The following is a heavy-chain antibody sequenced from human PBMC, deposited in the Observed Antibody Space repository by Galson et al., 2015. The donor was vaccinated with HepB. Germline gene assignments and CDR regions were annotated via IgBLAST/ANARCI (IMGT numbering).Heavy chain of an antibody. D-gene: IGHD3-3*02. Sequence: SWVRQAPGQGLEWMGWISAYNGNTNYAQKFQDRVTMTTDTSASTAYMELRSLRSDDTAVYYCARDLSLDYWGQGTLVTVSS. CDR2: ISAYNGNT. J-gene: IGHJ4*02. V-gene: IGHV1-18*01. CDR3: ARDLSLDY.